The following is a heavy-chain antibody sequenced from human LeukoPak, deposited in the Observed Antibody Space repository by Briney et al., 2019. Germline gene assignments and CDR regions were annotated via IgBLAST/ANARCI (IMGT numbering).Heavy chain of an antibody. Sequence: PSETLSLTCAVYGGSFSGYYWSWIRQPPGKGLEWIGEINHSGSTNYNPSLKSRVTISVDTSKNQFSLKLSSVTAADTAVYYCARVFMTTVTYYFDYWGQGTLVTVSS. V-gene: IGHV4-34*01. D-gene: IGHD4-17*01. CDR1: GGSFSGYY. J-gene: IGHJ4*02. CDR3: ARVFMTTVTYYFDY. CDR2: INHSGST.